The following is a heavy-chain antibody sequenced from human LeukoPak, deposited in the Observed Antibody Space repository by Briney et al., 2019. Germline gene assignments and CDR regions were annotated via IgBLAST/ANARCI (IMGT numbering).Heavy chain of an antibody. V-gene: IGHV3-30*04. D-gene: IGHD3-22*01. Sequence: GGSLRLSCAASGFTFSSYAMHWVRQAPGKGLGWVAVISYDGSNKYYADSVKGRFTISRDNSKNTLYLQMNSLRAEDTAVYYCARDHIHYYDKRGYFDYWGQGTLVTVSS. CDR1: GFTFSSYA. CDR2: ISYDGSNK. J-gene: IGHJ4*02. CDR3: ARDHIHYYDKRGYFDY.